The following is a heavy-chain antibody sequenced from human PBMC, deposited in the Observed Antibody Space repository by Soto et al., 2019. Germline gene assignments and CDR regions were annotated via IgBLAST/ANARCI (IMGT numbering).Heavy chain of an antibody. V-gene: IGHV4-30-4*01. CDR2: IFYSGTT. Sequence: SEPLSLPCTVSGDSISSADYYWSWIRQTPGKGLEWIGHIFYSGTTYYNPSLKSRLTISVDTSKNHFSLRLTSVTAADTAVYYCARDLWVEPELYYYGMDVWGQGTTVTVSS. CDR3: ARDLWVEPELYYYGMDV. CDR1: GDSISSADYY. J-gene: IGHJ6*02. D-gene: IGHD1-1*01.